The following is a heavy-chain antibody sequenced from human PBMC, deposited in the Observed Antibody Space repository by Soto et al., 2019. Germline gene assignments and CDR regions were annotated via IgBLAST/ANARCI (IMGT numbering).Heavy chain of an antibody. CDR3: AGRYDCSGGSCYRDY. V-gene: IGHV4-59*08. D-gene: IGHD2-15*01. J-gene: IGHJ4*02. CDR2: IYYSGST. Sequence: SETLSLTCTVSGGSISSYYWSWIRQPPGKGLEWIGYIYYSGSTNYNPSLKSRVTISVDTSKNQFSLKLSSVTAADTAVYYCAGRYDCSGGSCYRDYWGQGTLVTVSS. CDR1: GGSISSYY.